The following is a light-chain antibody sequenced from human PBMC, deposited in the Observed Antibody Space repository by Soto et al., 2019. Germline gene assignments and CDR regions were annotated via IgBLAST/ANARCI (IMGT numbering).Light chain of an antibody. V-gene: IGLV2-8*01. CDR3: SSYSGSHNFGV. CDR1: SSDVGGYNY. Sequence: QSALTQPPSASGSPGQSVTISCTGTSSDVGGYNYVSWYQQHPGKAPKLMIYEVSKRPSGVPDRFSGSKSGNTASLTVSGLQAEDEAEYYCSSYSGSHNFGVFGGGTKLTVL. J-gene: IGLJ3*02. CDR2: EVS.